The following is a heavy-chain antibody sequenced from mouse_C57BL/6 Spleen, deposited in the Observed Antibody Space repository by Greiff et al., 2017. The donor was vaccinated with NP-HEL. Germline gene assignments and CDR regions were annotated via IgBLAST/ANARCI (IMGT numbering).Heavy chain of an antibody. V-gene: IGHV1-54*01. CDR1: GYAFTNYL. J-gene: IGHJ4*01. D-gene: IGHD2-1*01. Sequence: QVQLQQSGAELVRPGTSVKVSCKASGYAFTNYLIEWVKQRPGQGLEWIGVINPGSGGTNYNEKFKGKATLTADKSSSTAYMQLSSLTSEDSAVYFCAILYPSGGVDYWGQGTSVTVSS. CDR3: AILYPSGGVDY. CDR2: INPGSGGT.